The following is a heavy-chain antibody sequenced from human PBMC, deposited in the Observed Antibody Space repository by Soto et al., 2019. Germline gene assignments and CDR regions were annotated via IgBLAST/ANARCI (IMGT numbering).Heavy chain of an antibody. CDR1: GFSLTTDRVG. V-gene: IGHV2-5*02. CDR3: AHAYGGRSLS. D-gene: IGHD4-17*01. CDR2: IYWDDSK. Sequence: QITLKESGPTLVKPTQTLTLTCTFSGFSLTTDRVGVGWIRQPPGEALEWLAVIYWDDSKTYRPSLESRLTITQDPSKHPVAVTMTNMDSLDTATYYCAHAYGGRSLSWGQGTLVTVSS. J-gene: IGHJ5*02.